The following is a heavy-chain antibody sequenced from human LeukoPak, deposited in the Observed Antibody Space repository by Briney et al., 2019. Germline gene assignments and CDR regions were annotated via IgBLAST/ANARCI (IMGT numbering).Heavy chain of an antibody. CDR3: ARGSIVGAKTLGFGAFDI. D-gene: IGHD1-26*01. Sequence: ASVKVSCKASGGTFSSYAISWVRQAPGQGLEWMGLINPSGGSRSYAQKFQGRVTMTRDTSTSTVYMELSSLRSEDTAVYYCARGSIVGAKTLGFGAFDIWGQGTMVTVSS. J-gene: IGHJ3*02. CDR1: GGTFSSYA. V-gene: IGHV1-46*01. CDR2: INPSGGSR.